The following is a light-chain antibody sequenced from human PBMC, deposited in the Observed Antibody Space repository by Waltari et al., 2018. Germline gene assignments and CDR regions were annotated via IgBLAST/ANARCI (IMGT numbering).Light chain of an antibody. CDR1: SSNIGSTT. CDR3: AAWDDSLNGQV. J-gene: IGLJ3*02. V-gene: IGLV1-44*01. Sequence: QSVLTQPPSASGTPGQRVTISCAGGSSNIGSTTVNWYQHLPGTAPKLLIYNDNQRPSGVPDRFSGSKSGTSASLAISGLQSEDEVDYYCAAWDDSLNGQVFGGGTKLTVL. CDR2: NDN.